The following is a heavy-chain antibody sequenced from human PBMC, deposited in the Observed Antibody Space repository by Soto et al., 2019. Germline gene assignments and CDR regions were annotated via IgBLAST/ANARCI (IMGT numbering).Heavy chain of an antibody. J-gene: IGHJ4*02. V-gene: IGHV3-49*03. D-gene: IGHD2-15*01. CDR3: TRPDVGYCSGGSCYGEYYFDY. CDR1: GFTFGDYA. CDR2: IRSKAYGGTT. Sequence: EVQLVESGGGLVQPGRSLRLSCTASGFTFGDYAMSWFRQAPGKGLEWVGFIRSKAYGGTTEYAASVKGRFTISRDDSKSIAYLQMNSLKTEDTAVYYCTRPDVGYCSGGSCYGEYYFDYWGQGTLVTVSS.